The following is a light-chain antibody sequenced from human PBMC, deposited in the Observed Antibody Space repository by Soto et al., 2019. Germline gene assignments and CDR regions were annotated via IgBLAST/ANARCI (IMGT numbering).Light chain of an antibody. J-gene: IGKJ1*01. V-gene: IGKV1-16*01. CDR3: QHYNSYSEA. CDR1: QILNNH. Sequence: DIQMTQSPSFLSASVGDRVTITCRASQILNNHLNWYQHKPGEAPKLLIYGAYTLQDGVPSRFSGSGSGTEFTLTISSLQPDDFATYYCQHYNSYSEAFGQGTKVELK. CDR2: GAY.